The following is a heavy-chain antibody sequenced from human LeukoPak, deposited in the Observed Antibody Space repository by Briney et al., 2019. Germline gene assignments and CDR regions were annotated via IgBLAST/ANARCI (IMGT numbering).Heavy chain of an antibody. V-gene: IGHV4-34*01. Sequence: SETLSLTCAVYGGSLSGYYWSWIRQPPGKGLEWIGEINHSGSTNYNPSLKSRVTISVDTSKNQFSLKLSSVTAADTAVYYCARLSGYCTNGVCYRYFDYWGQGTLVTVSS. CDR1: GGSLSGYY. J-gene: IGHJ4*02. D-gene: IGHD2-8*01. CDR3: ARLSGYCTNGVCYRYFDY. CDR2: INHSGST.